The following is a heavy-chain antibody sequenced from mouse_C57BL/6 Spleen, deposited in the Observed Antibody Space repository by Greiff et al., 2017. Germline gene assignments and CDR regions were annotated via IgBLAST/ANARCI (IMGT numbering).Heavy chain of an antibody. V-gene: IGHV14-1*01. CDR2: IDPEDGDT. CDR1: GFNIKDYY. J-gene: IGHJ3*01. D-gene: IGHD2-4*01. Sequence: VQLQQSGAELVRPGASVKLSCTASGFNIKDYYMHWVKQRPEQGLEWIGRIDPEDGDTEYAPKFQGKATMTADTSSNTAYLQLSRLTSEDTAVYYCTTPYDYDEAWFAYWGQGTLVTVSA. CDR3: TTPYDYDEAWFAY.